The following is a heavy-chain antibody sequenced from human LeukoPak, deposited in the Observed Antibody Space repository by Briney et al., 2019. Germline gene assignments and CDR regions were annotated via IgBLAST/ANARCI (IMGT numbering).Heavy chain of an antibody. D-gene: IGHD3-22*01. CDR1: GFTFSTYA. V-gene: IGHV3-23*01. Sequence: GGSLRLSCAASGFTFSTYAMSWVRQAPGKGLEWVSGISGSGGSTYYADSVKGRFTISRDTSKNTLYLLMNSLRAEDTAVYYCAKSTRDLNYYDSSGYAEYFQHWGQGTLVTVSS. J-gene: IGHJ1*01. CDR3: AKSTRDLNYYDSSGYAEYFQH. CDR2: ISGSGGST.